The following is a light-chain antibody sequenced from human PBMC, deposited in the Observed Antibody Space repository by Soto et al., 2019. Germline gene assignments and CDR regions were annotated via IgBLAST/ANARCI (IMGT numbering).Light chain of an antibody. CDR3: QQRSNWPST. CDR2: SAS. CDR1: QNVGND. Sequence: EIVLTQSPATLSLSPGERATLSCRASQNVGNDLAWYHQKRGQAPRLLIYSASNRATGIPARFSGSGSGTDFTLSISSLEPEDFAAYYCQQRSNWPSTFGGGTKLEIK. J-gene: IGKJ4*01. V-gene: IGKV3-11*01.